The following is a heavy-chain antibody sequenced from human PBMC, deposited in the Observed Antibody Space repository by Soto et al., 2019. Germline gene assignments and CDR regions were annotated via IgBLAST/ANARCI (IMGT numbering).Heavy chain of an antibody. V-gene: IGHV1-8*01. CDR1: GYTFISYD. CDR2: MNPNTGDT. J-gene: IGHJ4*02. Sequence: QVQLVQSGAEVKKPGASVKVSSKASGYTFISYDINWVRQATGQGLEWMGWMNPNTGDTGYAQKFQGRVTMTRNTSINTANLELSSLRSDDTAVYFCARGDGYIVDYWGQGTLVTVSS. CDR3: ARGDGYIVDY. D-gene: IGHD5-12*01.